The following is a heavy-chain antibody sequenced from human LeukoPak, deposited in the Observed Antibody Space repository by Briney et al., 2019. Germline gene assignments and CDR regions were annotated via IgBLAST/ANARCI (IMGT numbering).Heavy chain of an antibody. Sequence: GSLRLSCAASGFTFSAAWMNWVRQAPGKGLEWIGRIHNSGGTRYNPSLKSRVTMSLDTSKNQFSLNLGSVTAADTAVYYCARDVPPDCWGQGTLVIVSS. J-gene: IGHJ4*02. CDR3: ARDVPPDC. V-gene: IGHV4-4*07. CDR1: GFTFSAAW. CDR2: IHNSGGT.